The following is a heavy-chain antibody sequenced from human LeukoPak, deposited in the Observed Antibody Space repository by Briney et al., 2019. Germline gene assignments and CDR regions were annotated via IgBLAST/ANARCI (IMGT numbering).Heavy chain of an antibody. D-gene: IGHD5-18*01. CDR1: GFTFSSYW. V-gene: IGHV3-7*01. CDR3: ARDLSGVTGYTYGRGIDY. J-gene: IGHJ4*02. Sequence: GGSLRFSCAASGFTFSSYWMSWVRQALGKGLEWVANIKKDGSEKYFVDSVKGRFTISRDNAKTSLYLQMNSLRAEDTAVYYCARDLSGVTGYTYGRGIDYWGQGALVTVST. CDR2: IKKDGSEK.